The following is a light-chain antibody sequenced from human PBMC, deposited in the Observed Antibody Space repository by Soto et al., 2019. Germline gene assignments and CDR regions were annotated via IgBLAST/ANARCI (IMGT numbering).Light chain of an antibody. Sequence: DIQMTQSPSSVSASVGDRVTITCRASQGITTWLAWYQQKAGESPKLLIYAASSLQNEVPSRFSGSGSGTDFTLTINSLQPEDFATYYCQQAYSFPFTFGPGTKVDIK. CDR3: QQAYSFPFT. CDR1: QGITTW. V-gene: IGKV1-12*01. CDR2: AAS. J-gene: IGKJ3*01.